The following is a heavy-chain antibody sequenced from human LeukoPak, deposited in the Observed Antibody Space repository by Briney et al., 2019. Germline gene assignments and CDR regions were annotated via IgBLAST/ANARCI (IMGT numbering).Heavy chain of an antibody. CDR2: ISYDGSNK. J-gene: IGHJ4*02. D-gene: IGHD3-10*01. Sequence: GGSLRLSCAASGCTFSSYAMHWVRQAPGKGLEWVAVISYDGSNKYYADSVKGRFTISRDNSKNTLYLQMNSLRAEDTAVYYCARSLMGEGFDYWGQGTLVTVSS. V-gene: IGHV3-30*04. CDR3: ARSLMGEGFDY. CDR1: GCTFSSYA.